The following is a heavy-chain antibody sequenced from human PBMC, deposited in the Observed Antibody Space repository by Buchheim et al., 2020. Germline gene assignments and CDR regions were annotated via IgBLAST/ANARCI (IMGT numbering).Heavy chain of an antibody. J-gene: IGHJ4*02. V-gene: IGHV3-30-3*01. CDR1: GFTFSSYA. D-gene: IGHD5-12*01. CDR3: ARGYSGYEVDY. CDR2: ISYDGSNK. Sequence: QVQLVESGGGVVQPGRSLRLSCAASGFTFSSYAMHWVRQAPGKGLEWVAVISYDGSNKYYADSVKGRFTISRDNSKNTLYLQMNSLIAEDTAVYYCARGYSGYEVDYWGQGTL.